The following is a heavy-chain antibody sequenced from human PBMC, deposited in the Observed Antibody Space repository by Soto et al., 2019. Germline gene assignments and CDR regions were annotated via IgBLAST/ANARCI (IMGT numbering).Heavy chain of an antibody. CDR3: ARHLGVTVAGTRWYFDL. V-gene: IGHV5-51*01. CDR1: GNKFTPYW. CDR2: IYPGDSET. J-gene: IGHJ2*01. D-gene: IGHD6-19*01. Sequence: EVQLVQSGPEVRKPGESLRISCETSGNKFTPYWIGWVRQMPGKGLEWMGIIYPGDSETRYNPSFQGQVTISADKSNNTTYLQWSSLKAADTAIYYCARHLGVTVAGTRWYFDLWGRGTLVTVSS.